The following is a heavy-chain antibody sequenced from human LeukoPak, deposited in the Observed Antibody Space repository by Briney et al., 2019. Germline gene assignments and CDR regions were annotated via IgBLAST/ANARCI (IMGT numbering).Heavy chain of an antibody. J-gene: IGHJ6*04. CDR3: ARLSAATRYYYYGMDV. Sequence: GGSLLLSCAASGFTFSSYAMHWVRQAPGKGLEWVAVISYDGSNKYYADSVKGRFTISRDNSKNTLYLQMNSLRAEDTAVYYCARLSAATRYYYYGMDVWGKGTTVTVSS. D-gene: IGHD2-15*01. CDR2: ISYDGSNK. CDR1: GFTFSSYA. V-gene: IGHV3-30*04.